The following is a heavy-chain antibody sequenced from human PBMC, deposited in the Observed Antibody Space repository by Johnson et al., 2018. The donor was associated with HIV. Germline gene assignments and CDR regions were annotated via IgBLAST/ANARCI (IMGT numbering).Heavy chain of an antibody. D-gene: IGHD2-2*01. CDR2: IKSKTEGETT. CDR1: GFTFSSYG. J-gene: IGHJ3*02. V-gene: IGHV3-15*01. Sequence: QLVESGGGVVQPGRSLRLSCAASGFTFSSYGMHWVRQAPGKGLEWLGRIKSKTEGETTDYAAPVKRRFTISRDDSKSTLYLQMNNLKTEDTAVYYCARVRDCSTITTCYARAAFDTWGQGTMVTVSS. CDR3: ARVRDCSTITTCYARAAFDT.